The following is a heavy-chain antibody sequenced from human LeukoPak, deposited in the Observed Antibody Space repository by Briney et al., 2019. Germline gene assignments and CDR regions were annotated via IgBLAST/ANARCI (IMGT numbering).Heavy chain of an antibody. Sequence: GGSLRLSCAASGFTFDDYGRSWVRQAPGKGLEWVSGINWNGGSTGYADSVKGRFTISRDNAKNSLYLQMNSLRAEDTALYYCARARVPAANYYYYYYMDVWGKGTTVTVSS. CDR1: GFTFDDYG. CDR2: INWNGGST. D-gene: IGHD2-2*01. J-gene: IGHJ6*03. V-gene: IGHV3-20*04. CDR3: ARARVPAANYYYYYYMDV.